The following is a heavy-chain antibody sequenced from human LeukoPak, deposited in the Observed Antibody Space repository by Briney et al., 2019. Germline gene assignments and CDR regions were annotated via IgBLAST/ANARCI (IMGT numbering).Heavy chain of an antibody. CDR2: IIPILGIA. CDR3: ARVSAWDGSGSYYINYYYGMDV. J-gene: IGHJ6*02. CDR1: GGTFSSYA. V-gene: IGHV1-69*04. Sequence: WASVKVSCKASGGTFSSYAISWVRQAPGQGLEWMGRIIPILGIANYAQKFQGRVTITADKSTSTAYMELSSLRSEDTAVYYCARVSAWDGSGSYYINYYYGMDVWGQGTTVTVSS. D-gene: IGHD3-10*01.